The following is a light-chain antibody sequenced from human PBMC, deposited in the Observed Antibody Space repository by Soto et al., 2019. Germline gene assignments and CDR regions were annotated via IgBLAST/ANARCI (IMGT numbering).Light chain of an antibody. CDR3: SSYTRSSTPYV. J-gene: IGLJ1*01. Sequence: QYVLTQPASVYGSPGQSITISCTGTSSDVGGYNYVSWYQQHPGKAPKLMIYEVSNRPSRVSNRFSGSKSGNTASLTISGLQAEDEADYYCSSYTRSSTPYVYGTGTKVTVL. V-gene: IGLV2-14*01. CDR1: SSDVGGYNY. CDR2: EVS.